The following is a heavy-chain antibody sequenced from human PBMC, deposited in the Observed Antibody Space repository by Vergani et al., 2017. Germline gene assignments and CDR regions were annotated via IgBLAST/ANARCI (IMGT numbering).Heavy chain of an antibody. Sequence: QVQLQESGPGLVRPSETLSLTCTVSGSSLSGYYWNWIRQTPGEGLEWIGYVEDSGYFNYNPSLKTRVSMSSDTSNNQFSLMLSSVTVADTAVYYCARSIVSRNPPDYFDNWGEGTLDTVSS. D-gene: IGHD1-14*01. CDR1: GSSLSGYY. CDR2: VEDSGYF. V-gene: IGHV4-59*01. CDR3: ARSIVSRNPPDYFDN. J-gene: IGHJ4*02.